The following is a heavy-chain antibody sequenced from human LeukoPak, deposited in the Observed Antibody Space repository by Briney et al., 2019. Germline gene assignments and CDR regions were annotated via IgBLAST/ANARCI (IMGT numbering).Heavy chain of an antibody. J-gene: IGHJ4*02. CDR3: AKAPPAQPDY. V-gene: IGHV3-23*01. CDR1: GFTFGSYA. CDR2: ISGSGGNT. Sequence: GGSLRISCAASGFTFGSYAMNWVRQGPEKGLEWVSAISGSGGNTYYVDSVKGRFTISRDNSKNTLYLQMNFLRAEDTALYYCAKAPPAQPDYCGQGTLVTVSS. D-gene: IGHD1-1*01.